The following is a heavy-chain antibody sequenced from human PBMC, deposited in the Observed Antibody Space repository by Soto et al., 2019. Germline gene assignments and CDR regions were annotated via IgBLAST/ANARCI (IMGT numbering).Heavy chain of an antibody. CDR2: IIPIFGTA. J-gene: IGHJ4*02. CDR1: GGTFSSYA. Sequence: SVKVSCKASGGTFSSYAISWVRQAPGQGLEWMGGIIPIFGTANYAQKFQGRVTVTADESTSTAYMELSSLRSEDTAVYYCARSMVRGVMTHFDYWGPGTLVTVSS. V-gene: IGHV1-69*13. CDR3: ARSMVRGVMTHFDY. D-gene: IGHD3-10*01.